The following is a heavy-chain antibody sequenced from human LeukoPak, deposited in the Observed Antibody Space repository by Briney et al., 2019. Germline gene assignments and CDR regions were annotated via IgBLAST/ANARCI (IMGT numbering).Heavy chain of an antibody. CDR1: GYTFTSYY. CDR2: INPSGGST. J-gene: IGHJ3*02. V-gene: IGHV1-46*01. Sequence: GASVKVSCKASGYTFTSYYMHWVRQAPGQGLEWMAIINPSGGSTSYAQKFQGRVTMTRDTSTSTVYMELSSLRSEDTAVYYCARADFRVRGVNDAFDIWGQGTMVTVSS. CDR3: ARADFRVRGVNDAFDI. D-gene: IGHD3-10*01.